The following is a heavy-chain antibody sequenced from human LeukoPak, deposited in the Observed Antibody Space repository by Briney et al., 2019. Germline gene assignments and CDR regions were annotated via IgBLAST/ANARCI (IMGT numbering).Heavy chain of an antibody. CDR1: RYTFTDYY. D-gene: IGHD2-2*01. CDR2: MNPKNGGT. V-gene: IGHV1-2*02. CDR3: ARSSVIVPAAINWFDP. J-gene: IGHJ5*02. Sequence: ASVKVSCMASRYTFTDYYMHWVRQAPGQGLEWMGWMNPKNGGTNYAQKFQGRVIMTRDTSISTSYMELSRLTSDDTAVYYCARSSVIVPAAINWFDPWGQGTLVTVSS.